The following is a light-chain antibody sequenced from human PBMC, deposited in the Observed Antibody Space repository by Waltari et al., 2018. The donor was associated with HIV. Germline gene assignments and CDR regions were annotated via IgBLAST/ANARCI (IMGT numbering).Light chain of an antibody. CDR1: KLGDKY. J-gene: IGLJ2*01. V-gene: IGLV3-1*01. CDR2: ADS. Sequence: SYELTQPPSVSVSPVQTASITCSGDKLGDKYACWYQQKPGQSPVLLIYADSRRPSGIPERFSGSKSGNTATLTIRGTQAMDEAYYYCRAWDSSTVVFGGGTKLTVL. CDR3: RAWDSSTVV.